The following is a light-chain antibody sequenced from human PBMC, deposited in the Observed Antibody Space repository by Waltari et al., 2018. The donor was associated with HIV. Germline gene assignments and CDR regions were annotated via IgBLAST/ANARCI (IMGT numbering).Light chain of an antibody. CDR3: QQYYSISSVT. J-gene: IGKJ2*01. CDR2: WAS. CDR1: QSVLYTSNNKNY. Sequence: LVVSLGERATINCKSSQSVLYTSNNKNYLAWFQQKPGQPPKLLIYWASTRESGVPDRFTGSGSGTDFTLTISSLQAEDVAVYYCQQYYSISSVTFGQGTKLEIK. V-gene: IGKV4-1*01.